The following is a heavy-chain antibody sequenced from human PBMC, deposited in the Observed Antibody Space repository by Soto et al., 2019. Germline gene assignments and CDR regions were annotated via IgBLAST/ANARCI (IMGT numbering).Heavy chain of an antibody. J-gene: IGHJ4*02. CDR1: GFTFFTSA. CDR3: AADPYCGGDCYFDY. V-gene: IGHV1-58*01. Sequence: SVKVSCKASGFTFFTSAVQWVRQARGQGLEWIGWIVVGSGDTNYAQKFQERVTITRDMSTNTAYMELTSLRSEDTAVYYCAADPYCGGDCYFDYWGQGIMVTVSS. D-gene: IGHD2-21*02. CDR2: IVVGSGDT.